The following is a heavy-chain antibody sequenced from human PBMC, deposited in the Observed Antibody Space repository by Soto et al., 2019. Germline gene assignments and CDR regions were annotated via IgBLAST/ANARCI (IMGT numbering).Heavy chain of an antibody. V-gene: IGHV3-74*01. J-gene: IGHJ3*01. CDR2: VNGDGSST. CDR1: GFTFSNYW. Sequence: PGGSLRLSCAASGFTFSNYWMHWVRQAPGKGLVWVSRVNGDGSSTFYADSVKGRLTISRDNAENTVFLQMDSLRAEDTAVYYCARDNWNTVWGQGTVVTVSS. CDR3: ARDNWNTV. D-gene: IGHD1-20*01.